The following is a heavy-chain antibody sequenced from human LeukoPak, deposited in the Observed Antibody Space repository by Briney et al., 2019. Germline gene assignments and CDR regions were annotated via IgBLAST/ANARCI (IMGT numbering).Heavy chain of an antibody. D-gene: IGHD1-26*01. J-gene: IGHJ6*02. CDR1: GGSISSGGYY. CDR2: IYYSGST. V-gene: IGHV4-31*03. Sequence: SQTLSLTCTVSGGSISSGGYYWSWIRQHPGKGLEWIGYIYYSGSTYYNPSLKSRVTISVDTSKNQFSLKLSSVTAADTAVYYCARSPLVGATWDGMDVWGQGTTVTVSS. CDR3: ARSPLVGATWDGMDV.